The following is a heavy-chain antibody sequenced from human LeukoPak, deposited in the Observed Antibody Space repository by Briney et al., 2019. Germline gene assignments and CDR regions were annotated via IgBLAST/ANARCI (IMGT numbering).Heavy chain of an antibody. J-gene: IGHJ6*03. D-gene: IGHD3-22*01. CDR1: GGSISSGSYY. CDR2: IYTTGST. CDR3: ARESAYYDSGGYYGYYYYYMDV. Sequence: SETLSLTCTVSGGSISSGSYYWSWIRQPAGKGLEWIGHIYTTGSTNYNPSLKSRVTMSVDTSKNQFSLKLSSVTAADTAVYYCARESAYYDSGGYYGYYYYYMDVWGKGTTVTISS. V-gene: IGHV4-61*09.